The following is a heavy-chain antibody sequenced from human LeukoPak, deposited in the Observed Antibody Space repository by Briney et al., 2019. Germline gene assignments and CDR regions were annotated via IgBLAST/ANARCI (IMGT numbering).Heavy chain of an antibody. CDR2: ISSDGSST. CDR3: ARGHTAMEGWGLDY. Sequence: GGSLRLSCAASGFTFSSYWMHWVRQAPGKGLVWVSRISSDGSSTSYADSVKGRFTISRDNAKNTLYLQMNSLRVEDTVVYYCARGHTAMEGWGLDYWGQGTLVTVSS. CDR1: GFTFSSYW. J-gene: IGHJ4*02. V-gene: IGHV3-74*01. D-gene: IGHD5-18*01.